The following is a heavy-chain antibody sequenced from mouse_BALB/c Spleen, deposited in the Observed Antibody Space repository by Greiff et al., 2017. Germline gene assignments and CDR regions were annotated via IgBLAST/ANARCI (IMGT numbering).Heavy chain of an antibody. CDR2: ILPGSGST. Sequence: VQLQESGAELMKPGASVKISCKATGYTFSSYWIEWVKQRPGHGLEWIGEILPGSGSTNYNEKFKGKATFTADTSSNTAYMQLSSLTSEDSAVYYCARGEPRFAYWGQGTLVTVSA. J-gene: IGHJ3*01. V-gene: IGHV1-9*01. CDR1: GYTFSSYW. CDR3: ARGEPRFAY.